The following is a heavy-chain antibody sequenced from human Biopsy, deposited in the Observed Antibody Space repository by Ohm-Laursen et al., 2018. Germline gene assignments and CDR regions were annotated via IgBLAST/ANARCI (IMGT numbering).Heavy chain of an antibody. Sequence: SLRLSCAASGFTFSTYAMNWVRQAPGQGLEWISYISSTSSATYYADSVKGRFTVSRDNAKNSLFLQMNSLRAEDTAVYYCAREAVVATIDDGFDVWGQGTMVIVSS. D-gene: IGHD5-12*01. CDR3: AREAVVATIDDGFDV. CDR2: ISSTSSAT. J-gene: IGHJ3*01. CDR1: GFTFSTYA. V-gene: IGHV3-48*01.